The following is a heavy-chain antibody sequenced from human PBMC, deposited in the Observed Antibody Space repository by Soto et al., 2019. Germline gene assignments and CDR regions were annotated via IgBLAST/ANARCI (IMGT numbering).Heavy chain of an antibody. D-gene: IGHD2-21*01. CDR2: LYSGAGT. J-gene: IGHJ3*01. CDR3: ARECGGDCSNAFDV. V-gene: IGHV3-66*01. Sequence: VQLVESGGGLVQPGGSLRLSCAASGFTVSSNYMNWVRQAPGKGLEWLSVLYSGAGTYYADSVKDRFTISRDNSKNTLYLQSNSLRAEDTAIYYCARECGGDCSNAFDVWGQGTMVTVSP. CDR1: GFTVSSNY.